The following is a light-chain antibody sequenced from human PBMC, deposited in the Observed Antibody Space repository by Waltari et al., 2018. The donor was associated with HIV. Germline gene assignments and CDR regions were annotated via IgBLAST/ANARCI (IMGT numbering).Light chain of an antibody. CDR1: SSNIGNNY. V-gene: IGLV1-51*01. Sequence: QSVLTQPPSVSAAPGQKVSISCSGSSSNIGNNYVSWYQQLPGTAPKLLIYDNNKPPSGIPDRFSGSKSGTSATLGITGLQTGDEADYYCETWDHSLSAVVFGGGTKLTVL. J-gene: IGLJ2*01. CDR2: DNN. CDR3: ETWDHSLSAVV.